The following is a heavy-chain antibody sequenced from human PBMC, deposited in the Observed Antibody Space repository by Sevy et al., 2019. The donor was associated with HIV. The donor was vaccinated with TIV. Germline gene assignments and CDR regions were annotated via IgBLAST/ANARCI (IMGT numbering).Heavy chain of an antibody. CDR3: ARYIAGPGFDF. Sequence: SETLSLTCTVSGGSVSTGGYYWSWIRQSAGKGLEWTGRILGSGYTDYNPSLKSRVTISRDTSKSQFSLTLTSVTAADTAMYYCARYIAGPGFDFWGQGIQVTVSS. D-gene: IGHD1-26*01. CDR2: ILGSGYT. CDR1: GGSVSTGGYY. J-gene: IGHJ4*02. V-gene: IGHV4-61*02.